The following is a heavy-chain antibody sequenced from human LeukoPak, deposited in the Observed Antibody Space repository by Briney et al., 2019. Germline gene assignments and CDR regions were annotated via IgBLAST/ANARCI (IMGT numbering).Heavy chain of an antibody. V-gene: IGHV1-2*02. J-gene: IGHJ4*02. D-gene: IGHD7-27*01. CDR2: THAGTGDT. CDR3: ARDENWGPDY. CDR1: GYTFTGHY. Sequence: ASVKVCCKASGYTFTGHYMHWVRQAPGQGLEWMGWTHAGTGDTNYAQKFQGRFTMTRDTSINTLYMELNRLTSDDTAVYFCARDENWGPDYWGQGTLVTVSS.